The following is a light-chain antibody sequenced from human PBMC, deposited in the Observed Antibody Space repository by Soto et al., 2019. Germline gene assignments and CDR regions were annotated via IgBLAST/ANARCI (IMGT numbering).Light chain of an antibody. CDR1: QSVSSN. V-gene: IGKV3-15*01. CDR2: GAS. Sequence: IVITHSPSTLSVSPGERSTLSCRASQSVSSNLAWYQQKPGQAPRLLIYGASTRATGIPARFSGSGSGTEFTLTISSLQSEDFAVYYCQQYNNWPPTFGQGTKVDIK. J-gene: IGKJ1*01. CDR3: QQYNNWPPT.